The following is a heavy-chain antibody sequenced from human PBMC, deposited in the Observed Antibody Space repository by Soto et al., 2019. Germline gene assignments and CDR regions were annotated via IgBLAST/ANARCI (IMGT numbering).Heavy chain of an antibody. CDR2: ISPYTGNT. Sequence: QVQLVQSGDEVKKPGASVKVSCKASGYIFVNYGIAWVRQAPGQGLEWMGWISPYTGNTHSASQVQGRLAMTTDTSTSTAYMGGGSLTSDDTAVYYCRMVDNYVTPTPQDVWGQGTTVTVSS. D-gene: IGHD3-16*01. CDR1: GYIFVNYG. J-gene: IGHJ6*02. CDR3: RMVDNYVTPTPQDV. V-gene: IGHV1-18*01.